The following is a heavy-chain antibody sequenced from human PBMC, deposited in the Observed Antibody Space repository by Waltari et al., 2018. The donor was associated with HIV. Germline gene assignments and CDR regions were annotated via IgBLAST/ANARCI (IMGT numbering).Heavy chain of an antibody. Sequence: EVQLLESGGGLVQPGGSLRLSCAASGFTFSSYAMTWVRQAPGKGLEWVSSISGSDGSTYYADSVKGRFTISRDNSNNTLNLQMNSLRAEDTAVYYCAKDPDTAKGARNWYFDLWGRGTLVTVSS. CDR1: GFTFSSYA. J-gene: IGHJ2*01. CDR2: ISGSDGST. V-gene: IGHV3-23*01. D-gene: IGHD5-18*01. CDR3: AKDPDTAKGARNWYFDL.